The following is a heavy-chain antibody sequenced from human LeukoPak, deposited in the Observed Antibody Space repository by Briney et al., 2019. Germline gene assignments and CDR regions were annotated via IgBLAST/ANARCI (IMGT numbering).Heavy chain of an antibody. V-gene: IGHV3-73*01. CDR3: TTTYYYDSSGYYPVGY. CDR2: IRSKANSYAT. Sequence: GGSLRLSCAASGFTFSGSAMHWVRQASGKGLEWVGRIRSKANSYATAYAASVKGRFTISRDDSKNTGYLQMNSLKTEDTAVYYCTTTYYYDSSGYYPVGYWGQGTLVTVSS. J-gene: IGHJ4*02. D-gene: IGHD3-22*01. CDR1: GFTFSGSA.